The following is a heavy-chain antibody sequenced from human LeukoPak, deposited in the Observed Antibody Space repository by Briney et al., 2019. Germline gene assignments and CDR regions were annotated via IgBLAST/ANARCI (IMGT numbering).Heavy chain of an antibody. D-gene: IGHD3-3*01. Sequence: SETLSLTCAVYGGSFSGYYWSWIRQPPGKGLEWIGDIYYSGSTNYNPYLKSRVTISVDTSKNQFSLKLSSVTAADTAVYYCARDISIFGVVPSAFDIWGQGTMVTVSS. CDR2: IYYSGST. J-gene: IGHJ3*02. V-gene: IGHV4-59*01. CDR3: ARDISIFGVVPSAFDI. CDR1: GGSFSGYY.